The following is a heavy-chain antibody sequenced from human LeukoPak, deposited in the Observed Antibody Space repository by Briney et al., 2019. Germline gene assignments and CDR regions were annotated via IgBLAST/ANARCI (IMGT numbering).Heavy chain of an antibody. CDR2: IYYSGST. Sequence: PSQTLSLTCTVSGGSISSSSHYWGWIRQPPGKGLEWIGNIYYSGSTYYNPSVKSRVTISVDTSKNQFSLKLSSVPAADTAVYYCASDEGCSSTSCYKAFDILGQGTMVTVSS. V-gene: IGHV4-39*01. CDR3: ASDEGCSSTSCYKAFDI. CDR1: GGSISSSSHY. J-gene: IGHJ3*02. D-gene: IGHD2-2*02.